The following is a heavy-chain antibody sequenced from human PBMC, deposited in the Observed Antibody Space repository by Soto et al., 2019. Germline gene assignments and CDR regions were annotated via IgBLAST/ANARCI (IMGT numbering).Heavy chain of an antibody. J-gene: IGHJ4*02. Sequence: SLRLSCAASGFTFSSYSMNWVRQAPGKGLEWVSSISSSSSYIYYADSVKGRFTISRDNAKNSLYLQMNSLRAEDTAVYYCARDQRWEIYYFDYWGQGTLVTVSS. D-gene: IGHD1-26*01. CDR2: ISSSSSYI. CDR1: GFTFSSYS. V-gene: IGHV3-21*01. CDR3: ARDQRWEIYYFDY.